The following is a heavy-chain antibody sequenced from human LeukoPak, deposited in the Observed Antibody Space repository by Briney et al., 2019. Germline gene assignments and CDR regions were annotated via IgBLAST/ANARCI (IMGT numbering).Heavy chain of an antibody. V-gene: IGHV4-61*02. D-gene: IGHD4-17*01. CDR3: AREVATVTSYYYYYYMDV. Sequence: SETLSLTCTVSGGSISSGSYYWSWIRQPAGKGLEWIGRIYTSGSTNYNPSLKSRVTISVDTSKNQFSLKLSSVTAPDTAVYYCAREVATVTSYYYYYYMDVWGKGTTVTISS. CDR2: IYTSGST. J-gene: IGHJ6*03. CDR1: GGSISSGSYY.